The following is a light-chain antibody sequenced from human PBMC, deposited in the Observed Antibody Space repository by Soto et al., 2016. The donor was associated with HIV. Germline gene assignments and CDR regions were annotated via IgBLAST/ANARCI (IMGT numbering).Light chain of an antibody. CDR2: RVS. CDR3: MQHTHWPWS. CDR1: QSLVHSNGDTY. V-gene: IGKV2-30*02. J-gene: IGKJ1*01. Sequence: DVVMTQPPLSLPVTLGQTASISCRSSQSLVHSNGDTYLIWFQQRPGQSPRRLIYRVSNRESGVPDRFSGSGSGTDFTLKISRVEADDVGVYYCMQHTHWPWSFGQGTKVEIK.